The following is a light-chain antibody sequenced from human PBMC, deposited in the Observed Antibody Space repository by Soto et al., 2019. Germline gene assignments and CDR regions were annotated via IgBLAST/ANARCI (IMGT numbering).Light chain of an antibody. V-gene: IGLV1-44*01. Sequence: QSVLTQQPSASGTPGQRGTISCSGSSSNIGSNAVYWYQQLPGTAPTLLIYSNNQRPSGVPDRFSGSKSGTSASLAISGLHSEDEADYYCAAWDVSLNDVVFGGGTKLTVL. CDR1: SSNIGSNA. CDR3: AAWDVSLNDVV. J-gene: IGLJ2*01. CDR2: SNN.